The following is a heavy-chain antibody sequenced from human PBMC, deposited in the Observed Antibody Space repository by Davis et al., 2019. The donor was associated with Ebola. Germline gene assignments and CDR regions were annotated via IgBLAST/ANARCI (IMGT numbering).Heavy chain of an antibody. CDR3: AREAYDLVTGYPNWFDP. CDR2: IYYSGST. Sequence: MPSETLSLTCTVSGGSISSYYWSWIRQPPGKGLEWIGYIYYSGSTNYNPSLRSRVTISVDKSKNQFSLKLTSLTAADTAVYYCAREAYDLVTGYPNWFDPWGQGTLVTVSS. V-gene: IGHV4-59*01. J-gene: IGHJ5*02. D-gene: IGHD3-9*01. CDR1: GGSISSYY.